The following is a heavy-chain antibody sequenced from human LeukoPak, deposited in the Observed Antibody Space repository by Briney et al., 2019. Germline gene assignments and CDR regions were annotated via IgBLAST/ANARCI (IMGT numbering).Heavy chain of an antibody. D-gene: IGHD3-22*01. V-gene: IGHV1-69*13. CDR2: IIPIFGTA. Sequence: ASVKVSCKASGGTFSGYAISWGGQPPGKGLECMGGIIPIFGTANYAQKFQGRDTITAYESTSTAYMDLSSLRSENTAVYYCARDRDPFHDSSGYLFDYWGQGTLVTVSS. J-gene: IGHJ4*02. CDR3: ARDRDPFHDSSGYLFDY. CDR1: GGTFSGYA.